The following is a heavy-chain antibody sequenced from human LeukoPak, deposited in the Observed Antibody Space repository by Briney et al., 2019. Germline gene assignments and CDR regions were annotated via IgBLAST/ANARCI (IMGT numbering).Heavy chain of an antibody. CDR1: GFPFSTYA. V-gene: IGHV3-23*01. Sequence: SGGSLRLSCAASGFPFSTYAMNWVRQAPGKGLEWVSVITGSGGFTQYADPVKRRFTISRDNSKNTVYLQMKSLRVEDTALYYCVRSLDYWGQGTLVTVSS. CDR2: ITGSGGFT. J-gene: IGHJ4*02. CDR3: VRSLDY.